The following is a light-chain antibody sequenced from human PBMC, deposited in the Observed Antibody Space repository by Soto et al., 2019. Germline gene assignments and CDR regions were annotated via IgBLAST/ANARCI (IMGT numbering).Light chain of an antibody. CDR3: CSYAGSYTYV. V-gene: IGLV2-23*01. J-gene: IGLJ1*01. Sequence: QSALTQPTSVSGSPGQSITISCTGTSSDVGSYNLVSWYQQHPGKAPKYMIFEGNKRTSGLSKRFTGSKSGNTASQTISGLQAEDEADYYWCSYAGSYTYVFGTGTK. CDR2: EGN. CDR1: SSDVGSYNL.